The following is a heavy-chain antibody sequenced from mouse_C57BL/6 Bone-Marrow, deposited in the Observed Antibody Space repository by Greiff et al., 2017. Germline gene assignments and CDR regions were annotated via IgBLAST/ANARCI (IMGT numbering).Heavy chain of an antibody. CDR3: STYYYYGSSY. CDR2: IDPENGDT. D-gene: IGHD1-1*01. Sequence: VQLQQSGAELVRPGASVTLSCTASGFNIKDDYMHWVKQRPEQGLEWIGWIDPENGDTEYASKFQGKATITAHTSSNTAYLQLSSLTSEDTAVYYCSTYYYYGSSYWGQGTTLTGSS. J-gene: IGHJ2*01. CDR1: GFNIKDDY. V-gene: IGHV14-4*01.